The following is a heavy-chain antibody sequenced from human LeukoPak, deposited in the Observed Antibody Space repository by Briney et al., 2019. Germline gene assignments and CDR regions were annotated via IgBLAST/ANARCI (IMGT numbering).Heavy chain of an antibody. J-gene: IGHJ4*02. CDR2: ITPIFGTA. D-gene: IGHD3-9*01. CDR1: GGTFSSYA. V-gene: IGHV1-69*13. Sequence: SVKVSCKASGGTFSSYAISWVRQAPGQGLEWMGGITPIFGTANYAQKFQGRVTITADESTSTAYMELSGLRSEDTAVYYCARRLLTGYYTYDYWGQGTLVTVSS. CDR3: ARRLLTGYYTYDY.